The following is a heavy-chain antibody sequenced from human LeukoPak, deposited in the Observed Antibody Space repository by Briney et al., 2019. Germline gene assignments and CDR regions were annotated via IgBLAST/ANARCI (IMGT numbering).Heavy chain of an antibody. Sequence: GGSLRLSCAASGFTFSSYAMHWVRQAPGKGLEWVAVISLDGSNKYYADSVKGRFTISRDNSKNTLYLQMNSLRAEDTAVYYCAKGSPSSGSYFNPIRDWGQGTLVTVSS. D-gene: IGHD3-10*01. CDR2: ISLDGSNK. CDR3: AKGSPSSGSYFNPIRD. CDR1: GFTFSSYA. V-gene: IGHV3-30*04. J-gene: IGHJ4*02.